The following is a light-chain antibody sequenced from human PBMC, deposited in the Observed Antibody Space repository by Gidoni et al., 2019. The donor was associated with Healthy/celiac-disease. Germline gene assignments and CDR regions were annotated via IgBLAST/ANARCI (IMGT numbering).Light chain of an antibody. CDR1: ALPKQY. CDR3: QSADSSGTYEV. V-gene: IGLV3-25*03. CDR2: KDS. Sequence: SDELTQPPSVSVSPGQTARNTCSGDALPKQYAYWYQQKPGQAPVLVIYKDSERPSGIPERFSGSSSGTTVTLTISGVQAEDEADYCCQSADSSGTYEVFGTGTKVTVL. J-gene: IGLJ1*01.